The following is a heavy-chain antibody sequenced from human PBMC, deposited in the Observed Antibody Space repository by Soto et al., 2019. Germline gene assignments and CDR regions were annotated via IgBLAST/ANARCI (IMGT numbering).Heavy chain of an antibody. V-gene: IGHV6-1*01. Sequence: SKTLSPTCPLPGDSVYSNSAAWNWIGQSPVRALEWLGRSYYRSKWYNDYAVTVKSRINIKPDTSKNQFSLQLYSVTPEDTAVYYCARWLRFLESHDYYYGMDFWGQGTTVTVSS. CDR2: SYYRSKWYN. CDR3: ARWLRFLESHDYYYGMDF. CDR1: GDSVYSNSAA. J-gene: IGHJ6*02. D-gene: IGHD3-3*01.